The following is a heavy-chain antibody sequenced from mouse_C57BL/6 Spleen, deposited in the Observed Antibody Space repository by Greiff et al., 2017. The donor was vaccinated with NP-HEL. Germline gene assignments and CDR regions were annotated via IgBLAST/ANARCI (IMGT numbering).Heavy chain of an antibody. V-gene: IGHV1-55*01. CDR3: ALCYYGSSYGFAY. CDR1: GYTFTSYW. D-gene: IGHD1-1*01. CDR2: IYPGSGST. Sequence: QVQLQQPGAELVKPGASVKMSCKASGYTFTSYWITWVKQRPGQGLEWIGDIYPGSGSTNYNEKFKSKATLTVDTSSSTAYMQLSSLTSEDSAVYYCALCYYGSSYGFAYWGQGTLVTVSA. J-gene: IGHJ3*01.